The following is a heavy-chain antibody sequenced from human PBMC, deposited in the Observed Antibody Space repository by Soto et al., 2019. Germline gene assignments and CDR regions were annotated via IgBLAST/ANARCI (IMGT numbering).Heavy chain of an antibody. J-gene: IGHJ6*02. CDR2: IIPIFGTA. CDR3: AREVVVPAAMYGMDV. Sequence: ASVKVSCKASGGTFSSYAISWVRQAPGQGLEWMGGIIPIFGTANYAQKFQGRVTITADKSTSTAYMELSSLRSEDTAVYYCAREVVVPAAMYGMDVWGQGTTVTVSS. V-gene: IGHV1-69*06. CDR1: GGTFSSYA. D-gene: IGHD2-2*01.